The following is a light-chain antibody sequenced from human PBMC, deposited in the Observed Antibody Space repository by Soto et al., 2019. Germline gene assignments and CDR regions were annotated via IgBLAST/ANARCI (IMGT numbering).Light chain of an antibody. V-gene: IGKV2-28*01. Sequence: DLVMPESPLSLPDSPGVPASISLRSSPRLLHRNGNNYLEWYLQKPGQPPQHLIYLGSSRASGVPDRFSGSGAGTDFTLKISKVEAEDVGVYYCMQALQTRTFGQRTKVDIK. CDR2: LGS. J-gene: IGKJ1*01. CDR3: MQALQTRT. CDR1: PRLLHRNGNNY.